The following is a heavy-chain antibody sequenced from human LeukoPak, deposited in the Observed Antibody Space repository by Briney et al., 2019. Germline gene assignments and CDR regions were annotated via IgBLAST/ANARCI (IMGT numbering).Heavy chain of an antibody. Sequence: PGGSLRLSCAASGFTFSSYWMHWVRQAPGKGLVWVSHINNDGGSITYADSVKGRFTISRDNAKNTVSLQMNSLRAEDTAVYYCARVGTNWYFDLWGRGALVTVSS. V-gene: IGHV3-74*01. D-gene: IGHD3-10*01. J-gene: IGHJ2*01. CDR3: ARVGTNWYFDL. CDR2: INNDGGSI. CDR1: GFTFSSYW.